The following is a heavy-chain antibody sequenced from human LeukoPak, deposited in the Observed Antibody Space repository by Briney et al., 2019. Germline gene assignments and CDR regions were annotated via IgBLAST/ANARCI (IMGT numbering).Heavy chain of an antibody. CDR1: GFTFSSYA. V-gene: IGHV3-30-3*01. CDR3: ARDWVPAAPYYYYYGMDV. J-gene: IGHJ6*02. Sequence: GGSLRLSCAASGFTFSSYAMHWVRQASGKGLEWVAVISYDGSNKYYADSVKGRFTISRDNSKNTLYLQMNSLGAEDTAVYYCARDWVPAAPYYYYYGMDVWGQGTTVTVSS. CDR2: ISYDGSNK. D-gene: IGHD2-2*01.